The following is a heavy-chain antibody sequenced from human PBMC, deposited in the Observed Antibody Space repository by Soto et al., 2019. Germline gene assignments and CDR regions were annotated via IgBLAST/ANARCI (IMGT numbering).Heavy chain of an antibody. D-gene: IGHD6-19*01. CDR2: ISAYNGNT. CDR3: AREAVAGTVGDWFDP. V-gene: IGHV1-18*01. CDR1: GYTFTSYG. Sequence: ASVKVSCKASGYTFTSYGISWVRQAPGQGLEWMGWISAYNGNTNYAQKLQGRVTMTTDTSTSTAYMELRSLRSDDTAVYYCAREAVAGTVGDWFDPWGQGTLVTVSS. J-gene: IGHJ5*02.